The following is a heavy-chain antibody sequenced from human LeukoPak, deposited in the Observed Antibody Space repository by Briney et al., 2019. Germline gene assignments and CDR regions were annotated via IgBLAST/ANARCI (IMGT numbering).Heavy chain of an antibody. D-gene: IGHD2-2*01. CDR1: GGSISSGDYY. CDR2: IYYSGST. CDR3: ARVLTSSTSPYFDY. V-gene: IGHV4-30-4*08. Sequence: SETLSLTCTVSGGSISSGDYYWSWIRQPPGKGLEWIGYIYYSGSTYYNPSLKSRVTISVDTSKNQFSLKLSSVTAADTAVYYCARVLTSSTSPYFDYWGQGTLVTVSS. J-gene: IGHJ4*02.